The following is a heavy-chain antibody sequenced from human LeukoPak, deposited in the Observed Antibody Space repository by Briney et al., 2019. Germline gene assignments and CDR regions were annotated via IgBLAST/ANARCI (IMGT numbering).Heavy chain of an antibody. CDR3: ARVRRIFSTHYFDY. D-gene: IGHD2/OR15-2a*01. V-gene: IGHV1-69*05. CDR1: GGTFSSYA. Sequence: SVKVSCKASGGTFSSYAISWVRRAPGQGLEWMGRIIPIFGTANYAQKFQGRVTITTDESTSTAYMELSSLRSEDTAVYYCARVRRIFSTHYFDYWGQGTLVTVSS. CDR2: IIPIFGTA. J-gene: IGHJ4*02.